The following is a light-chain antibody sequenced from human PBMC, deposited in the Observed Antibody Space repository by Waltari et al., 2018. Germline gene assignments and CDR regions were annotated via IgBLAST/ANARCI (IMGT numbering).Light chain of an antibody. Sequence: QSVLTQPPAVSGAPGQRVAISCTWSSSNIGAVYSVHLYQQLPGTAPQLLIYGNSNRPSGVPDRFSGSKSCTSASLAITGLQAEDEADYYCQSYDSSLSGCVFGTGTKVTVL. CDR3: QSYDSSLSGCV. J-gene: IGLJ1*01. V-gene: IGLV1-40*01. CDR1: SSNIGAVYS. CDR2: GNS.